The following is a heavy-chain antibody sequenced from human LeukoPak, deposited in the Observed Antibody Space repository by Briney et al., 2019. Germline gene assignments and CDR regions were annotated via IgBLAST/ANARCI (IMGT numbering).Heavy chain of an antibody. D-gene: IGHD5/OR15-5a*01. CDR2: ISHSGST. Sequence: AETLSLTCAVYGGSFSGYSWSWIRQPPGKGLEWIGEISHSGSTNCNPSLKSRVTMSVDTSKNQFSLKLNSVTAADTAVYYCARGDSTNQDGDYYGLDVWGQGTTVTVSS. J-gene: IGHJ6*02. V-gene: IGHV4-34*01. CDR1: GGSFSGYS. CDR3: ARGDSTNQDGDYYGLDV.